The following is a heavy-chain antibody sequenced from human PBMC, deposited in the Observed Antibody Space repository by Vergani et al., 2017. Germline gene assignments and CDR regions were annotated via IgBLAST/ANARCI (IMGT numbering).Heavy chain of an antibody. CDR3: ARRRQDYDILTGYYPVYFDY. D-gene: IGHD3-9*01. J-gene: IGHJ4*02. CDR2: IYYSGST. Sequence: QLQLQESGPGLVKPSETLSLTCTVSGGSISSSSYYWGWIRQPPGKGLEWIGSIYYSGSTYYNPSLKSRVTISVDTSKNQFSLKLSSVTAADTAVYYCARRRQDYDILTGYYPVYFDYWGQGTLVTVSS. CDR1: GGSISSSSYY. V-gene: IGHV4-39*01.